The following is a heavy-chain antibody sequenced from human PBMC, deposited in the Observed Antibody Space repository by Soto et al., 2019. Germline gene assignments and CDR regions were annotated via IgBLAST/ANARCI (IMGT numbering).Heavy chain of an antibody. CDR3: ARCVFGGSCYY. CDR1: GGSISSGGYY. J-gene: IGHJ4*02. V-gene: IGHV4-31*03. D-gene: IGHD2-15*01. CDR2: IDYSGST. Sequence: QVQLQESGPGLVKPSQTLSLTCTVSGGSISSGGYYWSWIRQHPGKGLAWIGYIDYSGSTYYNPSLKSRVTLSVDTSKNQSSLKLSSVTAADTAVYYCARCVFGGSCYYWGQGTLVTVSS.